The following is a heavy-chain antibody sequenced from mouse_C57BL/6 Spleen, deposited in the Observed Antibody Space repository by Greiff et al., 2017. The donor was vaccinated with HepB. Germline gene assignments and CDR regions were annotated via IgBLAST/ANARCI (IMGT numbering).Heavy chain of an antibody. D-gene: IGHD1-1*01. V-gene: IGHV1-9*01. Sequence: QVQLQQSGAELMKPGASVKLSCKATGYTFTGYWIEWVKQRPGHGLEWIGEILPGSGSTNYNEKFKGKATFTADKSSNTAYMQLSSLTTEDSAIYYCARWDPYYYGSSRADYWGQGTTLTVSS. CDR3: ARWDPYYYGSSRADY. J-gene: IGHJ2*01. CDR1: GYTFTGYW. CDR2: ILPGSGST.